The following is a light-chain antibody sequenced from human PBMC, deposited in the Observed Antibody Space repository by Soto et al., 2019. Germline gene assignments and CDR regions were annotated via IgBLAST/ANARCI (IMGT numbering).Light chain of an antibody. CDR3: QQYDNWPRT. CDR1: QTIRST. J-gene: IGKJ1*01. Sequence: ETGMTQSPATLSVSPGERATLSCRASQTIRSTLAWFQQKPGQAPRLLIYDASTRANGIPARFRGSGSGTEVTLTISSLQSEDFAVYYCQQYDNWPRTFGQGTIVDIK. V-gene: IGKV3-15*01. CDR2: DAS.